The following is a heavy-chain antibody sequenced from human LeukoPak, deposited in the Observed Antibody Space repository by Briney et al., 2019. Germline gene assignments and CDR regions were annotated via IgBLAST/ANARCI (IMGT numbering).Heavy chain of an antibody. Sequence: GASVKVSCKASGGTFSSYAISWVRQAPGQGLEWMGRIIPILGIANYAQKFQGRVTITADKSTSTAYMELSSLRSEDTAVYYCARGLYYYDSSGYEVNQGYDYWGQGTLVTVSS. CDR1: GGTFSSYA. D-gene: IGHD3-22*01. CDR2: IIPILGIA. V-gene: IGHV1-69*04. J-gene: IGHJ4*02. CDR3: ARGLYYYDSSGYEVNQGYDY.